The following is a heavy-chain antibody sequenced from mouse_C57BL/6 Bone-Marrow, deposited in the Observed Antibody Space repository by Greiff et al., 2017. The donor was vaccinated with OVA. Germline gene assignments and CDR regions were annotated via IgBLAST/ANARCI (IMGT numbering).Heavy chain of an antibody. Sequence: VQLQQSGAELARPGASVKLSCKASGYTFTSYGISWVKQRTGQGLAWIGAIYPRSGNTYYNEKFKGKATLTADKSSSTAYMELRSLTSEDSAVYFCARGIYYGYDGRGFDYWGQGTTLTVSS. V-gene: IGHV1-81*01. CDR2: IYPRSGNT. CDR3: ARGIYYGYDGRGFDY. J-gene: IGHJ2*01. D-gene: IGHD2-2*01. CDR1: GYTFTSYG.